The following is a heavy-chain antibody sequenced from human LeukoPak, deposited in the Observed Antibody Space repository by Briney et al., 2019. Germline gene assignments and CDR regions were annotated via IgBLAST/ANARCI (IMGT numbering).Heavy chain of an antibody. V-gene: IGHV3-30-3*01. J-gene: IGHJ5*02. D-gene: IGHD3-10*01. CDR3: ARDFSNGEDNCFDP. CDR2: ISYEGNSK. Sequence: GGSLRLSCAASGFTFSSYALHWVRQAPGKGLEWVAIISYEGNSKYYADSVKGRFTISRDNSKNTLYLEMSSLRPEDTAVYYCARDFSNGEDNCFDPWGQGTLVTVSS. CDR1: GFTFSSYA.